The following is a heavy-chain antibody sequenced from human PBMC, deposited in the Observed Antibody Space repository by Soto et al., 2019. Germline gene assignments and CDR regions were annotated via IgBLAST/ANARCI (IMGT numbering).Heavy chain of an antibody. CDR3: ARHGVPNKYCSGGSCYSAWFDP. Sequence: QLQLQESGPGLVKPSETLSLTCTVSGGSISGNDYYWGWIRQPPGKGLEWIGSIYSSGSTYYSPSLKSRVTISVDTSKNQFSLKLSSVTAADTAAHFCARHGVPNKYCSGGSCYSAWFDPWGQGTLVTVSS. D-gene: IGHD2-15*01. V-gene: IGHV4-39*01. J-gene: IGHJ5*02. CDR1: GGSISGNDYY. CDR2: IYSSGST.